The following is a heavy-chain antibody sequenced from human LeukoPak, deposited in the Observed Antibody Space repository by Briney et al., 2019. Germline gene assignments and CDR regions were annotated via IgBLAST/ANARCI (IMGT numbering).Heavy chain of an antibody. CDR3: ARSPSIWFGPNGYYFDY. J-gene: IGHJ4*02. CDR2: IYHSGST. Sequence: PSETLSLTCTVSGYSISSGYYWGWIRQPPGKGLEWIGSIYHSGSTYYNPSLKSRVTISVDTSKNQFSLKLSSVTAADTAVYYCARSPSIWFGPNGYYFDYWGQGTLVTVSS. D-gene: IGHD3-10*01. CDR1: GYSISSGYY. V-gene: IGHV4-38-2*02.